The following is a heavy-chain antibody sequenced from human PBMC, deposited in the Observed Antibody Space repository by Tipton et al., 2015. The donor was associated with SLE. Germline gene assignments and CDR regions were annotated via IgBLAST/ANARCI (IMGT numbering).Heavy chain of an antibody. D-gene: IGHD3-9*01. CDR1: GFILSSYA. Sequence: SLRLSCAASGFILSSYAMNWVRQAPGKGLEWVSGITGSGGSTYYADSVKGRFTISRDSSKNTLYLQMDSLRAEDTAVYYCAKLPVFSAPQSDSWGQGTLISVSS. V-gene: IGHV3-23*01. CDR2: ITGSGGST. CDR3: AKLPVFSAPQSDS. J-gene: IGHJ4*02.